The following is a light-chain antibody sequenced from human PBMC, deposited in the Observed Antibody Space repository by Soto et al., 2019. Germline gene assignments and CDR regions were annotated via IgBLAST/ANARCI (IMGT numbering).Light chain of an antibody. V-gene: IGLV2-23*01. CDR2: EGS. CDR3: CSYAGRGV. J-gene: IGLJ2*01. CDR1: SSDVGSYNL. Sequence: QLVLTQPASVSGSPGQSITISCTGTSSDVGSYNLVSWYQQHPGKAPKLMIYEGSKRPSGVSNRFSGSKSGNTASLTISGLQAEDEADYYCCSYAGRGVFGGGTQLTVL.